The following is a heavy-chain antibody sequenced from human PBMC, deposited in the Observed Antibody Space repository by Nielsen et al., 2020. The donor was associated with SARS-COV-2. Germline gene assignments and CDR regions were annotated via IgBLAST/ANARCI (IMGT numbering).Heavy chain of an antibody. V-gene: IGHV1-46*01. CDR2: INPSGGST. CDR3: ARDEADLVQVPAAIPLDY. J-gene: IGHJ4*02. D-gene: IGHD2-2*01. Sequence: WVRQAPGQGLEWMGIINPSGGSTSYAQKFQGRVTMTRDTSASTAYMELSSLRSDDTAMYYCARDEADLVQVPAAIPLDYWGQGTLVTVSS.